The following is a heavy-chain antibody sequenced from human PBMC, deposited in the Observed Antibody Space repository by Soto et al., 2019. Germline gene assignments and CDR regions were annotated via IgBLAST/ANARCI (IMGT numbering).Heavy chain of an antibody. Sequence: QVQLVQSGAEVKKPESSVKVSCKAPGGTFSTYAISWVRQAPGQGLEWMGGIIPRFGTANYAQRFQDRVTITADESTNTVYMALSSLRSEDTAVYFCASGIQLWLRRINDGYSGWGQGTLVTVSS. CDR1: GGTFSTYA. V-gene: IGHV1-69*12. CDR2: IIPRFGTA. CDR3: ASGIQLWLRRINDGYSG. J-gene: IGHJ4*02. D-gene: IGHD5-18*01.